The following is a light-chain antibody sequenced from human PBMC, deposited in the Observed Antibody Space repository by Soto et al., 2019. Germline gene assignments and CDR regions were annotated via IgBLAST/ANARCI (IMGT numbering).Light chain of an antibody. J-gene: IGLJ1*01. Sequence: QSALTQPASVSGSPGQSITISCTGTASDVGAYDYVSWYQQHPGTAPKLMIYEVTNRPSGVSDRFSGSKSGNTASLSISGLQADDEADYYCGSYSSDNTYVFGTGTKLTV. V-gene: IGLV2-14*01. CDR3: GSYSSDNTYV. CDR2: EVT. CDR1: ASDVGAYDY.